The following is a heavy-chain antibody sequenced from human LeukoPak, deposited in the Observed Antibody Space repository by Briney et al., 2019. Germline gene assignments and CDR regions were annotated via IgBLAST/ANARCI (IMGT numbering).Heavy chain of an antibody. V-gene: IGHV3-48*02. CDR3: ASGVHSYAIRFY. D-gene: IGHD3-16*01. CDR2: ISSRSSTM. Sequence: PGGSLRLPVAASGFTFSSSGMNWFRQAPGKGLEWVSYISSRSSTMYYAGSVKGRFTISRDNAKNSLYVQMNSLRDEDTAVYYCASGVHSYAIRFYWRRGTLVTVSS. J-gene: IGHJ4*02. CDR1: GFTFSSSG.